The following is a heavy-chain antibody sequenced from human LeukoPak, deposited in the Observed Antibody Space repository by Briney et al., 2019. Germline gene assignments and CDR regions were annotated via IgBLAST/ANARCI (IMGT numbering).Heavy chain of an antibody. CDR2: INHSGST. Sequence: SETLSLTCAVYGGSFSGYYWSWLRQPPGKGVEGIGEINHSGSTNYNPPLKSRVTISVDTSKNQFSLKLSSVTAADTAVYYCAKPFPVDTAMVNGAFDIWGQGTMVTVSS. CDR1: GGSFSGYY. D-gene: IGHD5-18*01. CDR3: AKPFPVDTAMVNGAFDI. J-gene: IGHJ3*02. V-gene: IGHV4-34*01.